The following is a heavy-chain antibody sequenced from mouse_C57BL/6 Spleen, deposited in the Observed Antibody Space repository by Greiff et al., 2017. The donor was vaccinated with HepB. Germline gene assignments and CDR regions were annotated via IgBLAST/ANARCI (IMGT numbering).Heavy chain of an antibody. D-gene: IGHD2-4*01. V-gene: IGHV1-64*01. Sequence: VQLQQPGAELVKPGASVKLSCKASGYTFTSYWMHWVKQRPGQGLEWIGMIHPNSGSTNYNEKFKSKATLTVDKSSSTAYMQLSSLTSEDSAVYYCARSGYDWDYFDYWGQGTTLTVSS. CDR3: ARSGYDWDYFDY. CDR1: GYTFTSYW. CDR2: IHPNSGST. J-gene: IGHJ2*01.